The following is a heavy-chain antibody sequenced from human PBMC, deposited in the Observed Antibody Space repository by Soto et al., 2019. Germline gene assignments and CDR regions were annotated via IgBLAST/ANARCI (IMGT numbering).Heavy chain of an antibody. D-gene: IGHD6-13*01. Sequence: SETLSLTCAVYGGSFSGYYWSWIRQPPGKGLEWIGEINHSGSTNYNPSLKSRVTISVDTSKNQSSLKLSSVTAADTAVYYCARGRIAAAGSGYFQHWGQGTLVTVSS. CDR3: ARGRIAAAGSGYFQH. CDR1: GGSFSGYY. J-gene: IGHJ1*01. CDR2: INHSGST. V-gene: IGHV4-34*01.